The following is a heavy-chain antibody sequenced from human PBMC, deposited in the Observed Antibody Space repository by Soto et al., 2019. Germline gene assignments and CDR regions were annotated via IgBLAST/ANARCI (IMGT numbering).Heavy chain of an antibody. Sequence: EVQLVESGGGLVQPGGSLRLSCAASGFTFSSYAMHWVRQAPGKGLEYVSGISSNGGSTSYANSVKGRFNISRDNSKNTLLLQMGSLRAEDMAVYYCARAGYDFWSGYYRSHVYYYYMDVWCKGTTVSVSS. CDR1: GFTFSSYA. CDR2: ISSNGGST. CDR3: ARAGYDFWSGYYRSHVYYYYMDV. D-gene: IGHD3-3*01. J-gene: IGHJ6*03. V-gene: IGHV3-64*01.